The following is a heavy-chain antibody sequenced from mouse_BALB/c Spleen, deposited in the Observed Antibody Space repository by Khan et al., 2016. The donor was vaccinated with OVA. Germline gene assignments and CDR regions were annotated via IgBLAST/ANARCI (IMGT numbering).Heavy chain of an antibody. Sequence: QVQLQQSGPELVKPGASLKVSCKASGYTFTAYIIGWVKQSTRQGLEWIGDIFPGSDIPYYNEKFKDKATLTVDKSANTAYMQLSSLTSDDSAVYFCARGGYSAFAYWGQGTLVTVSA. CDR1: GYTFTAYI. J-gene: IGHJ3*01. D-gene: IGHD2-14*01. CDR3: ARGGYSAFAY. CDR2: IFPGSDIP. V-gene: IGHV1-81*01.